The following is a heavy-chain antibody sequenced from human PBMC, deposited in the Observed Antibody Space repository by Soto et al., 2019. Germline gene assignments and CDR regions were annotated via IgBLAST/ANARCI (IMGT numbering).Heavy chain of an antibody. CDR1: GYTITSYG. J-gene: IGHJ3*02. CDR2: ISAYNGNT. Sequence: GASVKVSCKASGYTITSYGISWVRQAPGQGLEWMGWISAYNGNTNYAQKLQGRVTMTTDTSTSTAYMELRSLRSDDTAVYYCARDKDSGSYLFGHAFDIWGQGTMVTVSS. CDR3: ARDKDSGSYLFGHAFDI. V-gene: IGHV1-18*01. D-gene: IGHD1-26*01.